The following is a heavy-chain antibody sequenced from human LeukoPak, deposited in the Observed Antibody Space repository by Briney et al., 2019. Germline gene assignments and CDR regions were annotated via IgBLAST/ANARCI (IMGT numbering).Heavy chain of an antibody. D-gene: IGHD3-22*01. CDR3: AREPLYGYDSSGPSYAFDI. V-gene: IGHV1-69*05. J-gene: IGHJ3*02. Sequence: ASVKVSCKASGGTFSSYAISWVRQAPGQGLEWMGGIIPIFGTANYAQKFQGRVTITTDESTSTAYMELSSLRSEDTAVYYCAREPLYGYDSSGPSYAFDIWGQGTMVSVSS. CDR1: GGTFSSYA. CDR2: IIPIFGTA.